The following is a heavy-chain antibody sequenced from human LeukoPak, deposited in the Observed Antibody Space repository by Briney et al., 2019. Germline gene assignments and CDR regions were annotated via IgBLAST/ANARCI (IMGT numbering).Heavy chain of an antibody. CDR1: GFTFSDYG. J-gene: IGHJ4*02. Sequence: PGGSLRLSCAASGFTFSDYGMAWVRPLPGKGLQWVSAISGSAHSTYYADSVRGRFTISRDNSKNTVSLQMNSLRAEDTAVYYCAKVRLTYYYDSSGYSGLDYWGQGTLVTVSS. CDR3: AKVRLTYYYDSSGYSGLDY. V-gene: IGHV3-23*01. CDR2: ISGSAHST. D-gene: IGHD3-22*01.